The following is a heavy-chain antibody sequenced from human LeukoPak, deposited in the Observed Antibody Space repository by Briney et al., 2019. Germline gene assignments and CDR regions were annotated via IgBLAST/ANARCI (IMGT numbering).Heavy chain of an antibody. Sequence: GGSLRLSCAASGFTFSSYTMNWVRQAPGKGLEWVSLISSSSSYIFYADSVKGRFTISRDNAKKSLYLQMNSLRAEDTAVYYCARPLSGTTDFDYWGQGTLVTVTS. J-gene: IGHJ4*02. CDR3: ARPLSGTTDFDY. V-gene: IGHV3-21*01. CDR2: ISSSSSYI. CDR1: GFTFSSYT. D-gene: IGHD1-20*01.